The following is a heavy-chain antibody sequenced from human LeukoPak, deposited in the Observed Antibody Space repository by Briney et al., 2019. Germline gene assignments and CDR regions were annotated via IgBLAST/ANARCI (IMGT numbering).Heavy chain of an antibody. Sequence: GASVKVSCKASGGTFSSYAISWVRQAPGQGLEWMGRIIPIFGTANYAQKFQGRVTITSDESTSTAYMELSSLRSEDTAVYYCASTYDSSGYWFDPWGQGTLVTVSS. D-gene: IGHD3-22*01. CDR2: IIPIFGTA. CDR3: ASTYDSSGYWFDP. V-gene: IGHV1-69*13. J-gene: IGHJ5*02. CDR1: GGTFSSYA.